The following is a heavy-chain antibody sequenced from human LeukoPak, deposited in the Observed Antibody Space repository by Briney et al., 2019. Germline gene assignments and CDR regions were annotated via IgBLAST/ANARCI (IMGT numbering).Heavy chain of an antibody. CDR1: GGSISSGSYY. V-gene: IGHV4-61*02. J-gene: IGHJ4*02. CDR3: AREARLGELSSFRY. Sequence: SQTLSLTCTVSGGSISSGSYYWSWIRQPAGKGLEWIGRIYTSGSTNYNPSLKSRVTISVDTSKNQFSLKLSSVTAADTAVYYCAREARLGELSSFRYWGQGTLVTVSS. CDR2: IYTSGST. D-gene: IGHD3-16*02.